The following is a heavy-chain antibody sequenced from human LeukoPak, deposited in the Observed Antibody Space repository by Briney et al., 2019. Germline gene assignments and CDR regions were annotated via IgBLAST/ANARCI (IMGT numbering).Heavy chain of an antibody. CDR2: IYYSGST. CDR3: ARDSSSSPGHFDY. J-gene: IGHJ4*02. D-gene: IGHD6-13*01. CDR1: GGSISSGGYY. V-gene: IGHV4-31*03. Sequence: SQTLSLTCTVSGGSISSGGYYWSWIRQHPGKGLEWIGYIYYSGSTYYNPSLKSRVTISVDTSKNQVSLKLSSVTAADTAVYYCARDSSSSPGHFDYWGQGTLVTVSS.